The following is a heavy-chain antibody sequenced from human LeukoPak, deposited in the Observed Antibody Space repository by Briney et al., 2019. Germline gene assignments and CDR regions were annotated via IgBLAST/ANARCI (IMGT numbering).Heavy chain of an antibody. Sequence: HGESLKISCKGSGYSFTSHWIGWVRQMPGKGPEWVGIIYPGDSDTRYSPSFQGQVTISANKSISTAYLQWSSLKASDTAMYYCVRGPSYFDYWGQGTLVTVSS. CDR3: VRGPSYFDY. J-gene: IGHJ4*02. CDR1: GYSFTSHW. V-gene: IGHV5-51*01. CDR2: IYPGDSDT.